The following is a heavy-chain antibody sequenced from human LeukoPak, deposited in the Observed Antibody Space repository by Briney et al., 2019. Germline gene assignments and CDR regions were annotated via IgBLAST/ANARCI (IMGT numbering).Heavy chain of an antibody. Sequence: PSETLSLTCTVSGGSISSSSYYWGWIRQPPGKGLEWIGSIYYSGNTYYNPSLKSRVTISVDTSKNQFSLKLSSVTAADTAVYYCARDYYDSSGYEGGFDPWGQGTLVTVSS. D-gene: IGHD3-22*01. J-gene: IGHJ5*02. CDR3: ARDYYDSSGYEGGFDP. CDR2: IYYSGNT. CDR1: GGSISSSSYY. V-gene: IGHV4-39*07.